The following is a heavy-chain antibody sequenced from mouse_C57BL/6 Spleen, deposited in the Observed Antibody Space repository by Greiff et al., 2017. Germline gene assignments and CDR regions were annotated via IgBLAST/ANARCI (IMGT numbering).Heavy chain of an antibody. CDR1: GYTFTSYW. V-gene: IGHV1-55*01. J-gene: IGHJ3*01. CDR3: ARSYYYGSSWFAY. Sequence: QVQLQQPGAELVKPGASVKMSCKASGYTFTSYWITWVKQRPGQCLEWIGDIYPGSGSTNYNEKFKSKSTLTVDTSSSTAYMHLSSLTSEDSAVYYCARSYYYGSSWFAYWGQGTLVTVSA. CDR2: IYPGSGST. D-gene: IGHD1-1*01.